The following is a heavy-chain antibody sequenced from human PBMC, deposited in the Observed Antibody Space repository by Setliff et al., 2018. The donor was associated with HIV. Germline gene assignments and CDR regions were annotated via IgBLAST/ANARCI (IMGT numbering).Heavy chain of an antibody. D-gene: IGHD1-26*01. CDR3: ARWESAQKAFNP. Sequence: PSETLSLTCTVSGVSITSHYWNWIRQSPGKGLEWIGFGHHSGHTRQNPSLASRVTISADMSKNQFSLKLNSLSAADTAVYYCARWESAQKAFNPWGHGTMVTVSS. V-gene: IGHV4-4*09. CDR1: GVSITSHY. J-gene: IGHJ3*01. CDR2: GHHSGHT.